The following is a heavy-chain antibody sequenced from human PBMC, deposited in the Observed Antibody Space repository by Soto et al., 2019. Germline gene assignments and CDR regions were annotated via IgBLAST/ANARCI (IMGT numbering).Heavy chain of an antibody. V-gene: IGHV4-61*08. CDR1: GGSVSSGDYY. CDR2: IYYSGRT. D-gene: IGHD3-10*01. Sequence: QVQLQESGPGLVKPSETLSLTCTVSGGSVSSGDYYWNWIRQPPGKGLEWIGYIYYSGRTNYNPSLKSRITISADTSKNQFSLKVNSVTAADTAVYYCARGRGWFGGESDYWGQGTLVTVSS. J-gene: IGHJ4*02. CDR3: ARGRGWFGGESDY.